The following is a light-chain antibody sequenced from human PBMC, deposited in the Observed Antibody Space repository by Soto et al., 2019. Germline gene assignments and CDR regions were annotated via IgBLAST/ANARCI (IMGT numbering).Light chain of an antibody. J-gene: IGLJ1*01. V-gene: IGLV2-14*01. CDR2: EVT. CDR3: SSYTSRSTHWV. CDR1: SSDVGGYNY. Sequence: QSVLTQPASVSGSPGQSITISCTGTSSDVGGYNYVPWYQHHPGKAPKLMIYEVTNRPLGVSNRFSGSKSGNAASLTISWLQAEDDADYYCSSYTSRSTHWVFGPGTKVPV.